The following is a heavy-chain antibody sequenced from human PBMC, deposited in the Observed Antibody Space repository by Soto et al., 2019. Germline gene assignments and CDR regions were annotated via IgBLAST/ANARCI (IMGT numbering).Heavy chain of an antibody. CDR1: GYTFTSSG. CDR2: ISTYNGDT. Sequence: ASVKVSCKASGYTFTSSGISWVRQAPGQGPEWMGWISTYNGDTNYAQKFQGGLTMTTDTSTSTAYMDLRSLRSDDRAVYYCARTVAGYFDSWGQGTLVTVSS. D-gene: IGHD6-19*01. CDR3: ARTVAGYFDS. V-gene: IGHV1-18*01. J-gene: IGHJ4*02.